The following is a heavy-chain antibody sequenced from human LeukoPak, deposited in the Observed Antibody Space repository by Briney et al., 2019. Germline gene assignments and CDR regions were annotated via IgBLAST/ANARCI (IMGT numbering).Heavy chain of an antibody. CDR2: IIPDTGDT. CDR1: GYTFTAYY. D-gene: IGHD3-10*01. Sequence: ASVTVSCTASGYTFTAYYVHWVRQAPGQGLEWMGWIIPDTGDTKYAQKFQGRVTMTRDTSISTAYMDLSRLTSDDTAMYYCARRGTMIRGPFDPWGQGTLVTVSS. J-gene: IGHJ5*02. V-gene: IGHV1-2*02. CDR3: ARRGTMIRGPFDP.